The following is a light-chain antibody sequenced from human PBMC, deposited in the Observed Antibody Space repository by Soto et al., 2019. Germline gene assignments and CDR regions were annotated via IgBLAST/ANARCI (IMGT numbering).Light chain of an antibody. J-gene: IGKJ4*01. V-gene: IGKV1-5*01. CDR1: QNIGSW. CDR3: QQYDEYPLT. CDR2: DTS. Sequence: DIQMTQSPSTLSASVGDRVTITCRASQNIGSWLAWYQQRPGKVPNLLIWDTSKLQSGVPSRFSGSGSGTEFTLTIASLQRDDFATYWCQQYDEYPLTFGGGTKVELK.